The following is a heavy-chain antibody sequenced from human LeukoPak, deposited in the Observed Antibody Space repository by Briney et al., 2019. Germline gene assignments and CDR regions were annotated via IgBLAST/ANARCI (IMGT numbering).Heavy chain of an antibody. CDR1: GFTFSSYS. D-gene: IGHD4-17*01. J-gene: IGHJ4*02. CDR3: ARDRAGAYGLFDY. V-gene: IGHV3-21*01. Sequence: GGSLRLSCAASGFTFSSYSMNWVRQAPGKGLEWVSSIISSSSYIYYADSVKGRFTISRDNAKNSLYLQMNSLRAEDTAVYYCARDRAGAYGLFDYWGQGTLVTVSS. CDR2: IISSSSYI.